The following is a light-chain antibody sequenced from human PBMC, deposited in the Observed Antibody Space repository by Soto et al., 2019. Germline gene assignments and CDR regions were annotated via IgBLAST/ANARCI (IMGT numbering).Light chain of an antibody. Sequence: EIVMTQSPDTLSVSPGERATISCRASQSVSTNLAWYQQKPGQAPRLLIYGASTRVTGVPARFSGRGSGTEFTLTISSLQSEDFAVYHCQQYNNWPYTFGQGTKLEIK. J-gene: IGKJ2*01. CDR3: QQYNNWPYT. V-gene: IGKV3-15*01. CDR1: QSVSTN. CDR2: GAS.